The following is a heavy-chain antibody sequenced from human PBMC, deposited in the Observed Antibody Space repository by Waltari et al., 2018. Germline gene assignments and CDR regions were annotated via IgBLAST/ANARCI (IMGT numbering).Heavy chain of an antibody. CDR3: SRLLNGAFDF. CDR2: IYHSGST. V-gene: IGHV4-38-2*01. D-gene: IGHD2-8*01. CDR1: GCSISSGCY. J-gene: IGHJ3*01. Sequence: QVQLPESGPGLEKPSETLSLTSAVSGCSISSGCYWGWIRQPPGQGLAWIGRIYHSGSTYYNPSPTRRVTISVYTSKNQFFLMLISVTAAVTAVYYWSRLLNGAFDFWGQGTMVTVSS.